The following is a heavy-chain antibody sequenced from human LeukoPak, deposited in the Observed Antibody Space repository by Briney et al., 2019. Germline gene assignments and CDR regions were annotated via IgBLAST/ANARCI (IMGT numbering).Heavy chain of an antibody. J-gene: IGHJ5*02. V-gene: IGHV4-34*01. D-gene: IGHD3-3*01. CDR3: ARGLEGYYDFWSGYYGSWFDP. CDR2: INHSGST. Sequence: PSETLSLTCAVYGGSFSGYYWSWIRQPPGKGLEWIGEINHSGSTNYNPSLKSRVTISVDTSKNQFSLKLSSVTAADTAVYYCARGLEGYYDFWSGYYGSWFDPWGQGTLVTVSS. CDR1: GGSFSGYY.